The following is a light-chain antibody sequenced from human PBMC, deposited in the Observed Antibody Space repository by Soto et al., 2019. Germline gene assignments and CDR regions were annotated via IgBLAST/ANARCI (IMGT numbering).Light chain of an antibody. CDR1: SSNIGTYT. Sequence: QSVLTHPPSVSGTPGQSITISCSGSSSNIGTYTLNWYQHLPGTATKLLFSTYDQRPSGVADRFSGSKSGTSASLAISGLQSEDEADYYCAAWDDRVNGVVFGGGTKLTVL. CDR2: TYD. V-gene: IGLV1-44*01. CDR3: AAWDDRVNGVV. J-gene: IGLJ2*01.